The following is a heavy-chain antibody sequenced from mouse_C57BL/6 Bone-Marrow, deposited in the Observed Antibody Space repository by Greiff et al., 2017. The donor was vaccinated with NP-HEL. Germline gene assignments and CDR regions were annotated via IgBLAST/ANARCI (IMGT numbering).Heavy chain of an antibody. CDR1: GFTFSDYY. CDR3: ARRGYYGSFAY. J-gene: IGHJ3*01. V-gene: IGHV5-12*01. CDR2: ISNGGGST. D-gene: IGHD1-1*01. Sequence: EVQLMESGGGLVQPGGSLKLSCAASGFTFSDYYMYWVRQTPEKRLEWVAYISNGGGSTYYPDTVKGRFTISRDNAKNTLYLQMSRLRSEDTAMYYYARRGYYGSFAYWGQGTLVTVSA.